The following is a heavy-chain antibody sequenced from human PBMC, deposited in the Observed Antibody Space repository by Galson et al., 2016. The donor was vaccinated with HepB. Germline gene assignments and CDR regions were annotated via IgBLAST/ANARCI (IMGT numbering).Heavy chain of an antibody. V-gene: IGHV1-3*01. D-gene: IGHD1-14*01. Sequence: SVKVSCKASGYTFTSYRILWVRQAPGQSIEWMGWINVGNGITKYSEKVQGRVTITSDTSASTVHMELVGLISGDTAVYYCARDGEPLYDYGMDVWGQGTTVIVSS. CDR3: ARDGEPLYDYGMDV. J-gene: IGHJ6*02. CDR1: GYTFTSYR. CDR2: INVGNGIT.